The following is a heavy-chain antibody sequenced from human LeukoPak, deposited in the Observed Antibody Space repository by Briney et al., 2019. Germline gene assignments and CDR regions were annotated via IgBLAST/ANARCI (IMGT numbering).Heavy chain of an antibody. CDR1: GFTFSSYA. D-gene: IGHD6-19*01. CDR3: AKDGTIAVAGTYYFDY. CDR2: ISGSGGST. J-gene: IGHJ4*02. V-gene: IGHV3-23*01. Sequence: GGSLRLSCAASGFTFSSYAMSWVRQAPGKGLEWVSAISGSGGSTYYADSVKGRFTISRDNSKNTLHLQMNSLRAEDTAVYYCAKDGTIAVAGTYYFDYWGQGTLVTVSS.